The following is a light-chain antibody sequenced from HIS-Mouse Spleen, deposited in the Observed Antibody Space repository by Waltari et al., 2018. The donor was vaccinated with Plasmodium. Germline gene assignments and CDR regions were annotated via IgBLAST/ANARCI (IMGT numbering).Light chain of an antibody. CDR2: DAS. Sequence: DIQMTQSPSSLSASVGDRVTITCQASHDISNYLNWYQQKPGKAPKLRIYDASNLETGVPSRFSGSGSGTDFTFTISSLQPEDIATYYCQQYDNLPPYTFGQGTKLRSN. CDR1: HDISNY. J-gene: IGKJ2*01. CDR3: QQYDNLPPYT. V-gene: IGKV1-33*01.